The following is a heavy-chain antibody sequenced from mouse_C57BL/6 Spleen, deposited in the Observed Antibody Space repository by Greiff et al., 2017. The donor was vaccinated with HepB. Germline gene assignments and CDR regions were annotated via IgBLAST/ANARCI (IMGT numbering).Heavy chain of an antibody. D-gene: IGHD1-1*01. J-gene: IGHJ2*01. Sequence: QVQLQQPGAELVKAGASVKMSCKASGYTFTSYWMHWVKQRPGQGLEWFAETNPTNGRTYYNEKFKSKATLTVDKSSSTAYMLLSGQTSEDSAVYYCARIKKIVATYLDYWGQGTTLTVSS. V-gene: IGHV1S81*02. CDR2: TNPTNGRT. CDR1: GYTFTSYW. CDR3: ARIKKIVATYLDY.